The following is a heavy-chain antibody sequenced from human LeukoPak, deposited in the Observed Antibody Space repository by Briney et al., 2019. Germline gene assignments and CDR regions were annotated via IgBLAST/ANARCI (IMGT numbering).Heavy chain of an antibody. CDR2: IYYSGST. CDR3: AKERLAAGSNWFDP. V-gene: IGHV4-59*12. Sequence: RASETLSLTCTVSGGSISNYYWSWIRQLPGKGLEWIGYIYYSGSTNYNPSLKSRVTISVDTSKNQFSLKLRSVTAADTAVYYCAKERLAAGSNWFDPWGQGTLVTVSS. CDR1: GGSISNYY. J-gene: IGHJ5*02. D-gene: IGHD6-13*01.